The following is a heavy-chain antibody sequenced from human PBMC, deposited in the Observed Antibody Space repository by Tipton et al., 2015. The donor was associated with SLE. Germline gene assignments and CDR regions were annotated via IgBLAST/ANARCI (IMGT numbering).Heavy chain of an antibody. V-gene: IGHV4-59*01. Sequence: TLSLTCTVSGASISGYYWSWIRQPPGKGLEWIGYIYYSGNTNYNPSPKSRVTMSIDTSMTQVSLKLSSVTAADTAVYYCARNRYRGYAAETNYYNYYYLDVWGKGTTVTVSS. CDR2: IYYSGNT. J-gene: IGHJ6*03. CDR1: GASISGYY. CDR3: ARNRYRGYAAETNYYNYYYLDV. D-gene: IGHD5-12*01.